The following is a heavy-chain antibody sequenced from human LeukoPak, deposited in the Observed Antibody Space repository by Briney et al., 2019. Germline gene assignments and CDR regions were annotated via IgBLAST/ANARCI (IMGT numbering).Heavy chain of an antibody. J-gene: IGHJ4*02. CDR3: ARVSGWNYRTLFAY. V-gene: IGHV3-23*01. CDR1: GFTFSSYA. CDR2: ISGSGGST. Sequence: GGSLRLSCAASGFTFSSYAMSWVRQAPGKGLEWVSAISGSGGSTYYADSVKGRFTISRDNAKNSLYLQMNSLRAEDTAVYYCARVSGWNYRTLFAYWGQGTLVTVSS. D-gene: IGHD1-7*01.